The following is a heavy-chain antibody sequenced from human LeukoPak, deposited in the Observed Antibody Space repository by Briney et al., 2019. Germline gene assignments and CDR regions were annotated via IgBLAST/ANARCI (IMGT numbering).Heavy chain of an antibody. D-gene: IGHD3-10*01. V-gene: IGHV4-34*01. Sequence: KASETLSLTCAVYGGSFSGYYWSWIRQPPGKGLEWIGEINHSGSTNYNPSLKSRVTISVDTSKNQFSLKLSSVTAADTAVYYCARGPRSYYYGSGSYYNRGYYFYYWRQGTLVTVSS. CDR3: ARGPRSYYYGSGSYYNRGYYFYY. CDR2: INHSGST. CDR1: GGSFSGYY. J-gene: IGHJ4*02.